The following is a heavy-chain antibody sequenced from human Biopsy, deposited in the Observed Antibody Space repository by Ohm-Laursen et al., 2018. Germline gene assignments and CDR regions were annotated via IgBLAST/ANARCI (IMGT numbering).Heavy chain of an antibody. V-gene: IGHV4-59*01. D-gene: IGHD3-22*01. CDR1: GDSISSYY. CDR3: ARDRGYYSDRAVPGYFDL. Sequence: SETLSLTCTVSGDSISSYYWSWIRQPPGKGLEWIGYVYYTGSTDYNTSLQSRVTISVDTSENHFSLRLQSVTPADTAIYYRARDRGYYSDRAVPGYFDLWGRGTLVTVSS. J-gene: IGHJ2*01. CDR2: VYYTGST.